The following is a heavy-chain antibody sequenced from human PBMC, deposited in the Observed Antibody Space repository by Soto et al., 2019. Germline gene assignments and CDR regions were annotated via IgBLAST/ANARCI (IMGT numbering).Heavy chain of an antibody. J-gene: IGHJ4*02. V-gene: IGHV1-69*13. Sequence: SVKVSCKASGGTFSSYAISWVRQAPGQGLEWMGGIIPIFGTANYAQKFQGRVTITADESTSTAYMELSSLRSEDTAVYYCASLSRIQLWLSTFDYWGQGTLVTVSS. D-gene: IGHD5-18*01. CDR3: ASLSRIQLWLSTFDY. CDR2: IIPIFGTA. CDR1: GGTFSSYA.